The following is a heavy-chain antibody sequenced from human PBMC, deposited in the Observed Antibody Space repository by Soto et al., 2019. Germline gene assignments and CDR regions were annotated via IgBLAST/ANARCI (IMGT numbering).Heavy chain of an antibody. V-gene: IGHV1-69*01. D-gene: IGHD4-17*01. J-gene: IGHJ3*02. CDR2: FIPVSTTA. Sequence: QVQLVQSGAEVKKPGSSVKVSCKASGGSFSTYGISWVRQAPGQGLEWMGGFIPVSTTAKYAQKFQGRVSITADESTYTAYMELSSLRSEDTAVYFCARDGVDVSRTTVRHGALDIWGQGTVVTVSS. CDR1: GGSFSTYG. CDR3: ARDGVDVSRTTVRHGALDI.